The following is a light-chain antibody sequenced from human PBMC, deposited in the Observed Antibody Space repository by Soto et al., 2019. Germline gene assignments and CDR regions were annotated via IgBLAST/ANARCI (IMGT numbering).Light chain of an antibody. Sequence: DIQMTQSPSSLSASVGDRVTITCRASQTISGYLNLYQQKPGKAPELLIYAASYLGNGVPSRYSGSGSGTYFTLTFSSLQPDDLATYYCPQSYTPPLTFGGGTQVEIK. CDR2: AAS. J-gene: IGKJ4*01. V-gene: IGKV1-39*01. CDR1: QTISGY. CDR3: PQSYTPPLT.